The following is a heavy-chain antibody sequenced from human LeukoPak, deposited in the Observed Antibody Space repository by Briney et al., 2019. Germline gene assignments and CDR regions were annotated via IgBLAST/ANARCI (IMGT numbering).Heavy chain of an antibody. CDR3: AKDYPIYCSSTSCASFDY. V-gene: IGHV3-30*02. J-gene: IGHJ4*02. D-gene: IGHD2-2*01. Sequence: GGSLRLSCAASGFTFSSYGMHWVRRAPGKGLEWVAFIRYDGSNKYYADSVKGRFTISRDNSKNTLYLQMNSLRAEDTAVYYCAKDYPIYCSSTSCASFDYWGQGTLVTVSS. CDR1: GFTFSSYG. CDR2: IRYDGSNK.